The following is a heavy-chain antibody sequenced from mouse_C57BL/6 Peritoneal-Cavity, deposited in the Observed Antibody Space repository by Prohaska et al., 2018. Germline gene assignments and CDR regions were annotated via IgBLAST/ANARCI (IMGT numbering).Heavy chain of an antibody. J-gene: IGHJ4*01. CDR3: ACNYGAMDY. CDR2: IYPSDSET. CDR1: GYTFTSYW. D-gene: IGHD2-1*01. V-gene: IGHV1-61*01. Sequence: QVQLQQPGAELVRPGSSVKLSCKASGYTFTSYWMDWVKQRPGQGLEWIGNIYPSDSETHYNQKFKDKATLTVDKPSSTAYMQLISLTSEDSAVYDCACNYGAMDYWGQGTSVTVSS.